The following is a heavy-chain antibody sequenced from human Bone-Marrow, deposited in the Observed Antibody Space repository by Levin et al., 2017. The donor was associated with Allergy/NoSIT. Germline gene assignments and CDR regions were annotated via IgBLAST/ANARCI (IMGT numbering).Heavy chain of an antibody. CDR2: IWYDGSNK. V-gene: IGHV3-33*01. D-gene: IGHD2-15*01. Sequence: PGGSLRLSCAASGFTFSSYGMHWVRQAPGKGLEWVAVIWYDGSNKYYADSVKGRFTISRDNSKNTLYLQMNSLRAEDTAVYYCARDRVADLRYFDYWGQGTLVTVSS. CDR3: ARDRVADLRYFDY. J-gene: IGHJ4*02. CDR1: GFTFSSYG.